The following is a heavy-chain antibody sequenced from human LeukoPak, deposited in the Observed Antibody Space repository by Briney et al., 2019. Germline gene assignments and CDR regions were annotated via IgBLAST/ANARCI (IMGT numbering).Heavy chain of an antibody. CDR2: IWYDGSNK. CDR3: ARDDYGDYQGRMDV. CDR1: GFTFSSYG. J-gene: IGHJ6*04. V-gene: IGHV3-33*01. D-gene: IGHD4-17*01. Sequence: GGSLRLSCAASGFTFSSYGMHWVRQAPGMGLEWVAVIWYDGSNKYYADSVKGRFTISRDNSKNTLYLQMNSLRAEDTAVYYCARDDYGDYQGRMDVWGKGTTVTVSS.